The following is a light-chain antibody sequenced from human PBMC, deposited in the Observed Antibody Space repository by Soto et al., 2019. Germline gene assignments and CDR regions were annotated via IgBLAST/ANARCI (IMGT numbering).Light chain of an antibody. CDR2: EVS. Sequence: QSVLTQPASVSGSPGQSITISCTGTSSDVGGYNYVSWYQHHPGKAPKLMIYEVSNRPSGVSNRFSGSKSGSTASLTISGLQAEDEADYYCSSYAGSILYVFGTGTKLTVL. CDR1: SSDVGGYNY. J-gene: IGLJ1*01. CDR3: SSYAGSILYV. V-gene: IGLV2-14*01.